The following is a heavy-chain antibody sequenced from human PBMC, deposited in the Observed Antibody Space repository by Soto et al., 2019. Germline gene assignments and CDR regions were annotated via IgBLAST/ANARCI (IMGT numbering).Heavy chain of an antibody. Sequence: QVQLVESGGGVVQPGRSLRLSCAASGFTFSSYGMHWVRQAPGKGLEWVAVISYDGRNKYYADSVKGRFTISRDNSKNARYLQMNILRAEDTAEYYCAKMVTARNLPDYDFLCVYYGYGMEVWGQGTTVTVSS. CDR1: GFTFSSYG. V-gene: IGHV3-30*18. CDR3: AKMVTARNLPDYDFLCVYYGYGMEV. D-gene: IGHD3-3*01. CDR2: ISYDGRNK. J-gene: IGHJ6*02.